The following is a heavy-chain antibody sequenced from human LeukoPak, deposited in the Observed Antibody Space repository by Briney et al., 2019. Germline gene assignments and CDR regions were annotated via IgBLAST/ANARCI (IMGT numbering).Heavy chain of an antibody. CDR3: ASIAAAGNPSGY. D-gene: IGHD6-13*01. CDR2: ISYDGSNK. CDR1: GFTFSDYI. J-gene: IGHJ4*02. Sequence: PGGSLRLSCAASGFTFSDYILHWVRQAPGKGLEWVAVISYDGSNKYYADSVKGRFTISRDNSKNTLYLQMNSLRAEDTAVYYCASIAAAGNPSGYWGQGTLVTVSS. V-gene: IGHV3-30*03.